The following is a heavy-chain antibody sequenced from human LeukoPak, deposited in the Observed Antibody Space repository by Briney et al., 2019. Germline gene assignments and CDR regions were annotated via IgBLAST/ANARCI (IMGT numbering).Heavy chain of an antibody. Sequence: GGSLRLSCAASGFTFSNYAMTWVRLAPGKGLEWVAVISYDGSNKYYADSVKGRFTISRDNSKNALYLQMNSLRAEDTAVYYCARVGVPRYYYYGMDVWGQGTTVTVSS. CDR3: ARVGVPRYYYYGMDV. CDR1: GFTFSNYA. J-gene: IGHJ6*02. CDR2: ISYDGSNK. D-gene: IGHD2-2*01. V-gene: IGHV3-30-3*01.